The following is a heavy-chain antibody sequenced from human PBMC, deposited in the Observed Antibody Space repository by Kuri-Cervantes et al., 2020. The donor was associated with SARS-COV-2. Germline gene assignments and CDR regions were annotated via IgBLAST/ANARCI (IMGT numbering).Heavy chain of an antibody. D-gene: IGHD2-21*02. CDR3: ARDPFDCGGDCYLGEVDY. CDR2: IYSGGST. V-gene: IGHV3-53*01. CDR1: GFTVSSNY. J-gene: IGHJ4*02. Sequence: GESLKISCAASGFTVSSNYMSWVRQAPGKGLEWVSVIYSGGSTYYADSVKGRFTISRDNAKNSLYLQMNSLRAEDTAVYYCARDPFDCGGDCYLGEVDYWGQGNLVTVSS.